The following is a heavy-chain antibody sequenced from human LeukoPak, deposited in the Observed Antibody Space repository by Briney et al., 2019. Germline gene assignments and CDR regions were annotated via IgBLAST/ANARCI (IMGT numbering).Heavy chain of an antibody. J-gene: IGHJ4*02. CDR3: TGVSRSSWYDY. V-gene: IGHV3-15*01. Sequence: GGSLRLSCVGSGFTFSRYWMSWVRQAPGKGLEWVGRIKSKTDGGTPDYAAPVKGRFTISRDDSKNTLYLQMNSLKTEDTAVYYCTGVSRSSWYDYWGQGTLVTVSS. D-gene: IGHD6-13*01. CDR2: IKSKTDGGTP. CDR1: GFTFSRYW.